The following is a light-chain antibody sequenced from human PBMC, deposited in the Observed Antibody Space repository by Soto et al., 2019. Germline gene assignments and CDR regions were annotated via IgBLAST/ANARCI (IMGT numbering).Light chain of an antibody. CDR2: EVS. CDR3: SSYACNNIVV. J-gene: IGLJ2*01. Sequence: QSALTQPPSVSGSPGQSVTISCSGTSGDVGGYNYVSWYQQHPGTAPKLVIYEVSERPSAVPDRFSGSKSGNTASLTVSGLQADDEADYYCSSYACNNIVVFGGGTKVTVL. V-gene: IGLV2-8*01. CDR1: SGDVGGYNY.